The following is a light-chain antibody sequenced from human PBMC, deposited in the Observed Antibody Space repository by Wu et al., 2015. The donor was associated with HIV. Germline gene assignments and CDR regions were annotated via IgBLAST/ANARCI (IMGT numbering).Light chain of an antibody. Sequence: EIVLTQSPGTLSLSPGERVTLSCRASESVSSDYLAWYQQKPGQAPRLLIYGASSRATGIPARFTGGGSGTDYSLTISSLEPEDFAVYYCQQHANWPLTFGQGTRLEIK. V-gene: IGKV3-11*01. J-gene: IGKJ5*01. CDR1: ESVSSD. CDR3: QQHANWPLT. CDR2: GAS.